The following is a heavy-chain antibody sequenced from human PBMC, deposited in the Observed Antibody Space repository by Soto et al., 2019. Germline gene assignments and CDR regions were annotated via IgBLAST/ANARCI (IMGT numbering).Heavy chain of an antibody. CDR1: GYTFTSYG. D-gene: IGHD2-2*01. J-gene: IGHJ6*02. Sequence: SVKVSCKASGYTFTSYGISWVRQAPGQGLEWMGGIIPIFGTPDYAQNFQGRVTITADESTRTASMELSSLRSDDTAVYYCARERSVGYCITTTCPKPFYYYAMDVWGQGTTVTVSS. CDR2: IIPIFGTP. V-gene: IGHV1-69*13. CDR3: ARERSVGYCITTTCPKPFYYYAMDV.